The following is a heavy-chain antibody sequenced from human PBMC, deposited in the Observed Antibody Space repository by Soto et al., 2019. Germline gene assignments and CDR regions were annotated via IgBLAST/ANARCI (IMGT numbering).Heavy chain of an antibody. CDR3: AQLALMTFSHKHYFNH. V-gene: IGHV3-23*01. D-gene: IGHD3-16*01. CDR1: GFSFDNYA. J-gene: IGHJ4*02. CDR2: IKSDGSST. Sequence: EVQLLESGGDLVQPGGSLRLSCVASGFSFDNYAMSWVRQAPGKGLEWVSAIKSDGSSTYYAASVKDRFIISRDNSQNTLYLHLNSLRSEDTAVYYRAQLALMTFSHKHYFNHWGRGTLFTVAS.